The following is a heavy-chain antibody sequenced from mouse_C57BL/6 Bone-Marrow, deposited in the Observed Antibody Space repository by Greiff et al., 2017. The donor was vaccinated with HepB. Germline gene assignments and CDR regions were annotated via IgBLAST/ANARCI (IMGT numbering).Heavy chain of an antibody. CDR3: AKKGCGYAMDY. Sequence: VKLMESGPGLVQPSQSLSITCTVSGFSLTSYGVHWVRQPPGKGLEWLGVIWSGGSTDYNAAFISRLSISKDNSKSQVFFKMNSLQADDTAIYYCAKKGCGYAMDYWGQGTSVTVSS. CDR2: IWSGGST. V-gene: IGHV2-4*01. CDR1: GFSLTSYG. J-gene: IGHJ4*01.